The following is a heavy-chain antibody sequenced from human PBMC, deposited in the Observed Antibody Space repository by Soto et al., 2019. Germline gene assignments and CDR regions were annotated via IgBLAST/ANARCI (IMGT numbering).Heavy chain of an antibody. V-gene: IGHV1-45*02. CDR1: GYTFTSYY. CDR3: ARSNRESSEELVLFDY. CDR2: ITPINGNT. J-gene: IGHJ4*02. Sequence: ASVKVSCKASGYTFTSYYMHWVRQAPGQALEWMGMITPINGNTNYAQKFQDRVTITRDRSMSTAYMELSSLRSEDTAMYYCARSNRESSEELVLFDYWGQGTLVTVSS. D-gene: IGHD6-6*01.